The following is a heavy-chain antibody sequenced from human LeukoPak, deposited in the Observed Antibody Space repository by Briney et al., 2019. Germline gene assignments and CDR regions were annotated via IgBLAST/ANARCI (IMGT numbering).Heavy chain of an antibody. CDR3: ARGEKVDYFVY. CDR1: GGSISSRSYY. J-gene: IGHJ4*02. D-gene: IGHD3-16*01. CDR2: ISDSGST. Sequence: SETLSLTCTVSGGSISSRSYYWGWIRQPPGKGLEWIGKISDSGSTYYSPSLRSRVTISIDMSKNQFSLKLSSVTATDTAVYYCARGEKVDYFVYWGQGTLVTVSS. V-gene: IGHV4-39*01.